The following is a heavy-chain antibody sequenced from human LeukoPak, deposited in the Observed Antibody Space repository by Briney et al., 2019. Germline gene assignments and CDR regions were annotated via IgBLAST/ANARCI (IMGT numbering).Heavy chain of an antibody. CDR2: ISAYNGNT. CDR3: ARDFGRPGAGCWDV. Sequence: ASVKVSCKASGYTFISYGISWVRQAPGQGLEWMGWISAYNGNTNYAQEFQGRVTMTTDTSTSTAYMELRSLRSDDTAVYYCARDFGRPGAGCWDVWGQGTTVTVSS. J-gene: IGHJ6*02. V-gene: IGHV1-18*01. CDR1: GYTFISYG. D-gene: IGHD1-14*01.